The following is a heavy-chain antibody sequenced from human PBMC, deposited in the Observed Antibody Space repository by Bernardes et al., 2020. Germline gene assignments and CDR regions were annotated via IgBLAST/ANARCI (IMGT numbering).Heavy chain of an antibody. J-gene: IGHJ4*02. CDR1: GYTLNELS. D-gene: IGHD3-22*01. CDR2: FDPEDGET. CDR3: ATDRYSSGLWLCY. Sequence: ASLKDTCKVSGYTLNELSMHWVRQAPGKGLEWMGGFDPEDGETIYAQKFQGRVTMTEDTSTDTAYMELSSLRSEDTAVYYCATDRYSSGLWLCYWGQGTLVTVAS. V-gene: IGHV1-24*01.